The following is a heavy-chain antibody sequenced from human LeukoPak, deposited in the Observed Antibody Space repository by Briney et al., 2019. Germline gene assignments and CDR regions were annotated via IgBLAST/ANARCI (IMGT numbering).Heavy chain of an antibody. D-gene: IGHD6-13*01. V-gene: IGHV3-21*01. CDR1: GFTFSSYS. Sequence: GGSLRLSCAASGFTFSSYSMNWVRQAPGKGLEWVSSISSSSSYIYYADSVKGRFTISGDNAKNSLYLQMNSLRAEDTAVYYCARDRVAAAGPPGYWGQGTLVTVSS. CDR3: ARDRVAAAGPPGY. J-gene: IGHJ4*02. CDR2: ISSSSSYI.